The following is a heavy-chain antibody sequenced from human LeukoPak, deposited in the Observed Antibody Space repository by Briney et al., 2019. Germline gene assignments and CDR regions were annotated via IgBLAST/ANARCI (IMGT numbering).Heavy chain of an antibody. V-gene: IGHV1-18*01. CDR1: GFIFTSYA. Sequence: ASVKVSCKTSGFIFTSYAFTWVRQAPGQGLEWMGWISVYNGNRDYADNLQGRVTMTTDTSTSTAYMELRSLRSDDTAVYYCARGSDYWGQGTLVTVSS. CDR3: ARGSDY. J-gene: IGHJ4*02. CDR2: ISVYNGNR.